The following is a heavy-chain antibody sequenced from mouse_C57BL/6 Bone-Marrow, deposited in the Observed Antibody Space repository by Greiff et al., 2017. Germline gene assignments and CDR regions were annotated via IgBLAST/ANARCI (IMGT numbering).Heavy chain of an antibody. CDR3: ARLEFDGSSGDWYFDV. Sequence: QVQLKESGPELVKPGASVKLSCKASGYTFTSYDINWVKQRPGQGLEWIGWIYPRDGSTKYNEKFKGKATLTVDTSSCTAYMELHLLTSEDAAVYFCARLEFDGSSGDWYFDVWGTGTTVTVSS. V-gene: IGHV1-85*01. CDR2: IYPRDGST. D-gene: IGHD1-1*01. J-gene: IGHJ1*03. CDR1: GYTFTSYD.